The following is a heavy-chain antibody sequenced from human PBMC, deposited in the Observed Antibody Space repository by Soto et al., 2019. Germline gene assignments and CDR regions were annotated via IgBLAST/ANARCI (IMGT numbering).Heavy chain of an antibody. D-gene: IGHD3-22*01. V-gene: IGHV3-33*01. CDR2: IWYDGSNK. CDR1: GFTFSSYG. J-gene: IGHJ4*02. CDR3: AREGYYDSSGYSDFDY. Sequence: GGSLRLSCAASGFTFSSYGMHWVRQAPGKGLEWVAVIWYDGSNKYYADSVKGRFTISRDNSKNTLYLQMNSLRAEDTAVYYCAREGYYDSSGYSDFDYWGQGTLVTVSS.